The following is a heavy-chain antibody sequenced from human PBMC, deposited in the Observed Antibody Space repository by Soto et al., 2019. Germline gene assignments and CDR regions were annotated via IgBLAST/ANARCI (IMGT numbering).Heavy chain of an antibody. Sequence: QVQLMQSGAEVKKPGASVKVSCKASGDTFTDYYIHWVRQAPGQGLEWMGTVNPSGGHTTYAQNFLGRVTMTRDTSTSTLYMVLTSLRSEDTAVYYCARGGHVVVVTAAFDYWGQGTLVTVSS. CDR2: VNPSGGHT. D-gene: IGHD2-21*02. V-gene: IGHV1-46*01. J-gene: IGHJ4*02. CDR1: GDTFTDYY. CDR3: ARGGHVVVVTAAFDY.